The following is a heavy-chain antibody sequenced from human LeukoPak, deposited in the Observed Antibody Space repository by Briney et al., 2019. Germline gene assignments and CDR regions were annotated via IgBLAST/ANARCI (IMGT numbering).Heavy chain of an antibody. V-gene: IGHV3-23*01. CDR2: ISGSGDHT. CDR3: ARKSIAVAGPFDY. J-gene: IGHJ4*02. Sequence: GGSLRLSCAASGFTFSNYAMNWVRQAPGKGLEWVSGISGSGDHTYYADSVKGRFTISRDTSKNTLYLQMNSLRAEDTAMYYCARKSIAVAGPFDYWGQGTLVTVSS. CDR1: GFTFSNYA. D-gene: IGHD6-19*01.